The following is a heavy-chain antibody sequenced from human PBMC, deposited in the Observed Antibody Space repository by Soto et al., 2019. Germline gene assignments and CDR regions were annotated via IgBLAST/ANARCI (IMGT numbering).Heavy chain of an antibody. V-gene: IGHV1-8*01. D-gene: IGHD6-25*01. J-gene: IGHJ4*02. Sequence: QVQLVQSGAEVKKPGASVKVSCKASGYTFTTSDIIWVRQAAGQGLEWMGWMNPYNGNTGYAQKFQGRVTMTRNTSIATAYMELSRLRSEDTAVYFCARRKERSGPHYFDYWGQGSLVTVSS. CDR2: MNPYNGNT. CDR3: ARRKERSGPHYFDY. CDR1: GYTFTTSD.